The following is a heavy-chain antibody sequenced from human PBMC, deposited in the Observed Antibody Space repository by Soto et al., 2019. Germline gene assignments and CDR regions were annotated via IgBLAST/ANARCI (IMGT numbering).Heavy chain of an antibody. Sequence: QAQLVQSGAEVKKPGASVKVSCKASGYTFTGYDINWVRQATGQGLEWIGWMNPNSGNTGYAQNCQGRVTMTRDNPITTAYVALTSLGDDDSAVYYCAGEKVGTTGIDFWGQGTLVTVSP. V-gene: IGHV1-8*01. D-gene: IGHD1-26*01. CDR2: MNPNSGNT. J-gene: IGHJ4*02. CDR1: GYTFTGYD. CDR3: AGEKVGTTGIDF.